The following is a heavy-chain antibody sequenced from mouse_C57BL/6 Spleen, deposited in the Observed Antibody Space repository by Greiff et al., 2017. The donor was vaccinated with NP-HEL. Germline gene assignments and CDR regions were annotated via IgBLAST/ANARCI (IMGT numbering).Heavy chain of an antibody. Sequence: VQLQQSGAELVKPGASVKISCKASGYAFSSYWMNWVKQRPGKGLEWIGQIYPGDGDTNYNGKFKGKATLTADKSSSTAYMQLSSLTSEDSAVYFCARRYSNYGHYFDYWGQGTTLTVSS. V-gene: IGHV1-80*01. J-gene: IGHJ2*01. D-gene: IGHD2-5*01. CDR1: GYAFSSYW. CDR2: IYPGDGDT. CDR3: ARRYSNYGHYFDY.